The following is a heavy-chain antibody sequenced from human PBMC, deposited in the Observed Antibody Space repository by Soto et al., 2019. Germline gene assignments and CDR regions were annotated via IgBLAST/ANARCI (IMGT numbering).Heavy chain of an antibody. J-gene: IGHJ4*01. CDR2: IKTDASEK. CDR1: GFTLRSYW. D-gene: IGHD3-10*01. CDR3: ARDWGYGSGNSVNHYRDC. V-gene: IGHV3-7*01. Sequence: EEQLVASGGGLVQPGGSLRLSCAASGFTLRSYWMSWVRQAPGKGLEWLATIKTDASEKKYVDSVKGRFTVFRDNAKNSLSLQMDSLRAEDTAVYYCARDWGYGSGNSVNHYRDCWGRGTLVTVSS.